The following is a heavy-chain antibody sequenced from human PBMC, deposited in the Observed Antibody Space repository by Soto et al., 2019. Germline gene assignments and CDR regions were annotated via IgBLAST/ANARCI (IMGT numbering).Heavy chain of an antibody. CDR2: INAGNGNT. J-gene: IGHJ1*01. CDR3: ARAHSSGWYYVLYFQH. CDR1: GYTFTSYA. D-gene: IGHD6-19*01. V-gene: IGHV1-3*01. Sequence: ASVKVSCKASGYTFTSYAMHWVRQAPGQRLEWMGWINAGNGNTKYSQKFQGRVTITRDTSASTAYMELSSLRSEDTAVHYCARAHSSGWYYVLYFQHWGQGTLVTVSS.